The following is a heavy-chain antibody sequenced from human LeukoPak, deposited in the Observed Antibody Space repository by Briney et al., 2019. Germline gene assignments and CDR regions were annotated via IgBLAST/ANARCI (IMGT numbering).Heavy chain of an antibody. CDR1: GFTFSSYN. Sequence: PGGSLRLSCAASGFTFSSYNMNWVRQAPEKGLEWISSISGSSAYIYYADSVKGRFTISRDNAKNPLYLQMSSLRADDTAVYYCVRIPNSANFPNWFDPWGQGTLVTVSS. CDR3: VRIPNSANFPNWFDP. V-gene: IGHV3-21*01. D-gene: IGHD2/OR15-2a*01. CDR2: ISGSSAYI. J-gene: IGHJ5*02.